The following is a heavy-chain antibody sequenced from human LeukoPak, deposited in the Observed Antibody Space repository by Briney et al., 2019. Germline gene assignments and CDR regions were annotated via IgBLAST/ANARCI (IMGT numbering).Heavy chain of an antibody. J-gene: IGHJ4*02. CDR1: GYTFTGYY. V-gene: IGHV1-2*02. CDR2: INPNSGGT. CDR3: ARDFCTNGVCSTAFDY. Sequence: ASVKVSCXASGYTFTGYYMHWVRLAPGQGLEWMGWINPNSGGTNYAQKFQGRVTMTRDTSISTAYMELSRLRSDDTAVYYCARDFCTNGVCSTAFDYWGQGTLVTVSS. D-gene: IGHD2-8*01.